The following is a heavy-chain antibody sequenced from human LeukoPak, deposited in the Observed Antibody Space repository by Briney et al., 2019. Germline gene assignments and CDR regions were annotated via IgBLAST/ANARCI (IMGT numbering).Heavy chain of an antibody. V-gene: IGHV4-4*09. CDR1: GGSISSYY. J-gene: IGHJ4*02. D-gene: IGHD6-19*01. Sequence: SETLSLTCTVSGGSISSYYWSWIRQPPGKGLEWIGYIYTSGSTNYNPSLKSRVTISEDTSKNQFSLKLSSVTAADTAVYYCARAVAGAYFDYWGQGTLVTVSS. CDR3: ARAVAGAYFDY. CDR2: IYTSGST.